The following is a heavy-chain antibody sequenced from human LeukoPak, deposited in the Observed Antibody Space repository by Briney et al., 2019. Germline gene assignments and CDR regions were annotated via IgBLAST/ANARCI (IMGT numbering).Heavy chain of an antibody. D-gene: IGHD4-23*01. V-gene: IGHV3-7*01. CDR3: AKDSYYGGNAPAFFDC. CDR1: GFTFSSYW. Sequence: GGSLRLSCAASGFTFSSYWMSWVRQAPGKGLEWVANIKQDGSEKYYADSVRGRFSISRDNSKNTLYLQMNSLRVEDTAVYHCAKDSYYGGNAPAFFDCWGQGTLVTVSS. J-gene: IGHJ4*02. CDR2: IKQDGSEK.